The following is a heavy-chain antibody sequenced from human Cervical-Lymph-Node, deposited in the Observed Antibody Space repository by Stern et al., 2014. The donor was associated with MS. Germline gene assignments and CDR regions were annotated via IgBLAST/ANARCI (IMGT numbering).Heavy chain of an antibody. CDR3: AKGLSVSYLSDFDY. CDR1: GFTFSSYA. V-gene: IGHV3-23*04. CDR2: ISGVGGTGGSI. J-gene: IGHJ4*02. D-gene: IGHD1-26*01. Sequence: EVQLVQSGGGLVQPGGSLRLSCAASGFTFSSYAMTWVRQAPGKGLEWVSGISGVGGTGGSIYSADSVKGRFTISRDDSKNTLFLQMNSLRAEDTAVYYCAKGLSVSYLSDFDYWGQGTLVTVSS.